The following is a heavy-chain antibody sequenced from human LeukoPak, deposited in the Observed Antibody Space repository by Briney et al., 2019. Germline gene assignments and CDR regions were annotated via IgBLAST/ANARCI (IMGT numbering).Heavy chain of an antibody. J-gene: IGHJ3*02. CDR3: TTDYYGSGSQPVDDAFDI. V-gene: IGHV3-15*01. CDR1: GFTFSNAW. CDR2: IKSKTDGGTT. Sequence: GGSLRLSCAASGFTFSNAWMSWVRQAPGKGLEWVGRIKSKTDGGTTDYAAPVKGRFTISRDDSKNTLYLQMNSLKTEDTAVYYCTTDYYGSGSQPVDDAFDIWGQGTMVTVSS. D-gene: IGHD3-10*01.